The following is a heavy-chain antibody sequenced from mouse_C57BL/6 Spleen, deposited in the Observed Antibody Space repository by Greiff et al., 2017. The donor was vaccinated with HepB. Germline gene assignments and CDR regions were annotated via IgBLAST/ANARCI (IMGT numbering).Heavy chain of an antibody. J-gene: IGHJ4*01. V-gene: IGHV5-17*01. CDR2: ISSGSSTI. CDR3: ARGGYYGLMDY. CDR1: GFTFSDYG. D-gene: IGHD1-1*01. Sequence: EVKLVESGGGLVKPGGSLKLSCAASGFTFSDYGMHWVRQAPEKGLEWVAYISSGSSTIYYADTVKGRFTISRDNAKNTLFLQMTSLRSEDTAMYYCARGGYYGLMDYWGQGTSVTVSS.